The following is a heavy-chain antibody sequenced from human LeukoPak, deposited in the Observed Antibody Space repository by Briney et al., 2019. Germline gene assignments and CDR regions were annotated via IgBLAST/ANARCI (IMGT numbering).Heavy chain of an antibody. CDR2: INHSGST. V-gene: IGHV4-34*01. CDR3: AGGHFVYGMDV. J-gene: IGHJ6*02. CDR1: GGSFSGYY. Sequence: PSETLSLTCAVYGGSFSGYYWSWTRQPPGKGLEWIGEINHSGSTNYNPSLKSRVTISVDTSKNQFSLKLSSVTAADTAVYYCAGGHFVYGMDVWGQGTTVTVSS.